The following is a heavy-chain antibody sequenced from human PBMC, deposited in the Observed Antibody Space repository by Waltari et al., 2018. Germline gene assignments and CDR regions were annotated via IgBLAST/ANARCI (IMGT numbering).Heavy chain of an antibody. CDR3: ARDVRSSWYYYFDY. J-gene: IGHJ4*02. V-gene: IGHV3-33*01. CDR2: IWYDGSNK. CDR1: GFTFSSYG. D-gene: IGHD6-13*01. Sequence: QVQLVESGGGVVQPGRSLRLSCAASGFTFSSYGMHWVRQAPGKGLEWVAVIWYDGSNKDYADSVKGRFTISRDNSKNTLYLQMNSRRAEDTAVYYCARDVRSSWYYYFDYWGQGTLVTVSS.